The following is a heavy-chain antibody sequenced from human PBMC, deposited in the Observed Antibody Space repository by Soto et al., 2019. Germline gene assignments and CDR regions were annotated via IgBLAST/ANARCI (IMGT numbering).Heavy chain of an antibody. CDR1: GGSISSYY. J-gene: IGHJ4*02. CDR3: ARASRKHFFDY. Sequence: SETLSLTCTVSGGSISSYYWSWIRQPPGKGLEWIGYIYYSGSTNYNPSLKSRVTISVDTSKNQFSLKLSSVTAADTAVYYCARASRKHFFDYWGQGTLVTVSS. CDR2: IYYSGST. V-gene: IGHV4-59*01.